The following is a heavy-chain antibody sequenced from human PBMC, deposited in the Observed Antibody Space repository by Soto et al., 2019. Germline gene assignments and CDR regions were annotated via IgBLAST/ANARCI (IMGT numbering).Heavy chain of an antibody. D-gene: IGHD3-16*01. CDR3: ARQAKIGDRSQFYFDS. CDR2: ISYNGRNK. Sequence: GGSLRLSCAASGFTFSFYAMHWVRQAPGMGLEWVAVISYNGRNKHYVDSVKGRFTISRDNSQDTLYLQMDSLRPDDTAVYYCARQAKIGDRSQFYFDSWGQGTLVTVSS. V-gene: IGHV3-30*04. J-gene: IGHJ4*02. CDR1: GFTFSFYA.